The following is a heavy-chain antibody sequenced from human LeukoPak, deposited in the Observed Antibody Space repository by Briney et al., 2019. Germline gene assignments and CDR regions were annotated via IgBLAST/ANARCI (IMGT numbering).Heavy chain of an antibody. CDR1: GASISSYY. V-gene: IGHV4-4*07. Sequence: SETLSLTCTVSGASISSYYWSWLRQPAGKGLEWIGRIYTSGSTDYNRSLKSRVTISGDKSKNQLSLKLSSVTVADTAVYYCARTGVVAGSFDSWGEGTLVTVSS. J-gene: IGHJ4*02. D-gene: IGHD6-19*01. CDR3: ARTGVVAGSFDS. CDR2: IYTSGST.